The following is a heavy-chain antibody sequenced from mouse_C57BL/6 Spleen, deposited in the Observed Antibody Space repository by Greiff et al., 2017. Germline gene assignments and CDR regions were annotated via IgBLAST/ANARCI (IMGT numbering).Heavy chain of an antibody. CDR3: ARDGWFAY. J-gene: IGHJ3*01. V-gene: IGHV5-4*01. CDR2: ISDGGSYT. Sequence: EVKLVESGGGLVKPGGSLKLSCAASGFTFSSYAMSWVRQTPEKRLEWVATISDGGSYTYYPDNVKGRFTISRDNAKNNLYLQMSHLKSEDTAMYYCARDGWFAYWGQRTLVTVSA. CDR1: GFTFSSYA.